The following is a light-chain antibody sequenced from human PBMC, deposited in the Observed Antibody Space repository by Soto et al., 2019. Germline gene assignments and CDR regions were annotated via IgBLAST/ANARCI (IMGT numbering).Light chain of an antibody. V-gene: IGLV2-11*01. CDR2: DVS. CDR1: SSDIDSYDY. Sequence: QSALTQPRSVSGSPGQSVTISCTGTSSDIDSYDYVSWYQHHPDKAPKVMIYDVSKRPSGVPDRFSGSKSGNTASLTISGLQVEDEADYYCCSYAGSYDWVFGGGTKLTVL. CDR3: CSYAGSYDWV. J-gene: IGLJ3*02.